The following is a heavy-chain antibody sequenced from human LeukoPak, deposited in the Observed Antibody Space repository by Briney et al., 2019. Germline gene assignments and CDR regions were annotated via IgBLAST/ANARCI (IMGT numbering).Heavy chain of an antibody. D-gene: IGHD2-21*02. V-gene: IGHV1-69*04. J-gene: IGHJ6*02. CDR1: GGTFSSYA. Sequence: SVKVSCKASGGTFSSYAISWVRQAPGQGLEWMGRIIPILGIANYAQKFQGRVTITADKSTSTAYMELSSLRSEDTAVYYCARQNVVVTAISNGMDVWGQGTTVTVSS. CDR3: ARQNVVVTAISNGMDV. CDR2: IIPILGIA.